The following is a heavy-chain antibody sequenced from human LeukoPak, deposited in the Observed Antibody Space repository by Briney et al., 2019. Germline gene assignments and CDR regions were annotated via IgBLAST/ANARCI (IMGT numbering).Heavy chain of an antibody. CDR2: IYHSGST. V-gene: IGHV4-38-2*02. D-gene: IGHD3-10*01. CDR1: GYSICSGNY. J-gene: IGHJ4*02. CDR3: ARIDYYGPGGYFDY. Sequence: SETLSLTCTVSGYSICSGNYWGWIRQPPGKGLEWIGSIYHSGSTYYSPSLKSRVTISVDTSKNQFSLKLSSVTAADTAVYYCARIDYYGPGGYFDYWGQGTLVTVSS.